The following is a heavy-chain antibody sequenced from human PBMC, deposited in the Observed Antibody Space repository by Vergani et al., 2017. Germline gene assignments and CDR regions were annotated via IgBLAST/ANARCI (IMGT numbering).Heavy chain of an antibody. J-gene: IGHJ5*02. CDR1: GFTFNQYG. CDR3: AGDLRLLYNRFDP. CDR2: TWYDGNNK. V-gene: IGHV3-33*01. D-gene: IGHD5-12*01. Sequence: QVQLVESGGGVVQPGRSLRLSCAASGFTFNQYGMHWVRQAPGKGLEWVAVTWYDGNNKQYADSVKGRFTISRYNSKSTMDLQMNSLRDEDTGVYYCAGDLRLLYNRFDPWGQGTLVTVSS.